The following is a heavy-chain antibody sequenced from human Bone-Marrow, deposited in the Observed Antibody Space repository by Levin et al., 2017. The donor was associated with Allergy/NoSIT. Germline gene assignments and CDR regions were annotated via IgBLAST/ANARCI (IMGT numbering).Heavy chain of an antibody. V-gene: IGHV2-5*01. Sequence: SGPTLVKPTQTLTLTCTVSGFSLSTIGVGVGWIRQPPGKALECLALIYWNDDKRYIPSLKSRLTITKDTSKNQVVLTMIDMDPVDTATYYCVRSILAAPVFDAFDSWGQGRMVTVSS. CDR1: GFSLSTIGVG. CDR2: IYWNDDK. J-gene: IGHJ3*02. CDR3: VRSILAAPVFDAFDS. D-gene: IGHD3-3*02.